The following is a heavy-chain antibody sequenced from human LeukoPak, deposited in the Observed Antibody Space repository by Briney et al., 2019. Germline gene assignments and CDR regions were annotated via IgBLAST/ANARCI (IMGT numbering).Heavy chain of an antibody. Sequence: ASVKVSCKASGYTFTSYAMHWVRQAPGQRLEWMGWINAGNGNTKYSQKFQGRVTMTRDTSLSTAYMELSSLTSDDTAVYYCARDGRGAAAADDPLDIWGQGTTVTVSS. D-gene: IGHD6-13*01. V-gene: IGHV1-3*01. J-gene: IGHJ3*02. CDR1: GYTFTSYA. CDR2: INAGNGNT. CDR3: ARDGRGAAAADDPLDI.